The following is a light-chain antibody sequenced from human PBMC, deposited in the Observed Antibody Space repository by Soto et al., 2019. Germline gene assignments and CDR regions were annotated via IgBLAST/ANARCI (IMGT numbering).Light chain of an antibody. CDR2: EVS. V-gene: IGLV2-23*02. J-gene: IGLJ2*01. CDR3: CSYAGSRTHVL. CDR1: SSDDGSYNL. Sequence: QSALTQPASVSGSPGQSITISCIGTSSDDGSYNLVSWYQQHPGKAPKVLIYEVSERPSGVSNRFSGSKSGNTDSLTISGLQAEDEAEYYCCSYAGSRTHVLFGGGTKLTVL.